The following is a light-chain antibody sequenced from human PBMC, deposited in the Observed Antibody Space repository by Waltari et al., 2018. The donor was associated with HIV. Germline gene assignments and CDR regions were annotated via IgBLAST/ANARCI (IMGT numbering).Light chain of an antibody. J-gene: IGKJ2*02. CDR1: QSISSH. CDR2: AAS. CDR3: QQSYTTPCT. Sequence: DIRMTQSPSSLSASVGDRVTITCRASQSISSHLKWYQQQPGKTPKLLIYAASSLQSGVPLRFSGSGSGTDFTLTITSRQPEDVATYYCQQSYTTPCTFGQGTKLDIQ. V-gene: IGKV1-39*01.